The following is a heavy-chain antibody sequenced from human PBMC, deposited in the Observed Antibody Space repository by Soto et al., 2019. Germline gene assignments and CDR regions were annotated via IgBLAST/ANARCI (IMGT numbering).Heavy chain of an antibody. V-gene: IGHV5-10-1*01. D-gene: IGHD5-12*01. CDR3: ARLLLPRVDFDP. CDR2: IDPSDSYT. Sequence: GESLKISFKGSVYSFTSYWISWVRQMPGKGLEWMGRIDPSDSYTNYSPSFQGHVTISADKSISTAYLQWSSLKASDTAMYYCARLLLPRVDFDPWGQGTLVTVSS. CDR1: VYSFTSYW. J-gene: IGHJ5*02.